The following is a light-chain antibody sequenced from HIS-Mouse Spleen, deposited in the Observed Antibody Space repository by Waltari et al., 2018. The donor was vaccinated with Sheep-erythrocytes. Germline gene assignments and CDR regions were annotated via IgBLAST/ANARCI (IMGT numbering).Light chain of an antibody. V-gene: IGLV2-8*01. CDR1: SSDVGGYNY. Sequence: QSALTQPRSVSGSPGQSVTISCTGTSSDVGGYNYVSWYQQHPGKAPKLMIYEVSKRPSGGPDRFSGAKSGNTASLTVSGLQAEDEADYYCSSYAGSNNWVFGGGTKLTVL. J-gene: IGLJ3*02. CDR2: EVS. CDR3: SSYAGSNNWV.